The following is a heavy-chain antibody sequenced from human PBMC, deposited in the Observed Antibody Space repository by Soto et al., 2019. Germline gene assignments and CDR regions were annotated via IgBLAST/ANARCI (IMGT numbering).Heavy chain of an antibody. V-gene: IGHV1-3*01. J-gene: IGHJ5*02. Sequence: ASVKVSCKASGYTFTTYAIHWVRQAPGQGLEWMGWINAGNGNTEFSERFRGRVTITRDTSTSTAYMELRSLRSDDTAVYYCAREVAGYVNWFDPWGQGTLVTVSS. CDR2: INAGNGNT. D-gene: IGHD3-16*01. CDR3: AREVAGYVNWFDP. CDR1: GYTFTTYA.